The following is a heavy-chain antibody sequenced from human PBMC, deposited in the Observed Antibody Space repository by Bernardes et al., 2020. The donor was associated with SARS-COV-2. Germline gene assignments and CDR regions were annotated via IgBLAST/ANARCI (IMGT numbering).Heavy chain of an antibody. V-gene: IGHV1-69*02. Sequence: SVKVSCKASGGTFSSYTISWVRQAPGQGLEWMGRIIPILGIANYAQKFQGRVTITADKSTSTAYMELSSLRSEDTAVYYCARGSCSGGSCYPSLSWFDPWGQGTLVTVSS. CDR2: IIPILGIA. D-gene: IGHD2-15*01. CDR3: ARGSCSGGSCYPSLSWFDP. CDR1: GGTFSSYT. J-gene: IGHJ5*02.